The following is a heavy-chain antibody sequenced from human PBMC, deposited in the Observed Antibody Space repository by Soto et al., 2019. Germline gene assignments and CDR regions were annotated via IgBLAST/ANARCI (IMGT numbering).Heavy chain of an antibody. V-gene: IGHV3-21*01. J-gene: IGHJ4*02. CDR3: VGYCSGGSCYLAPFDY. Sequence: EVQLVESGGGLVKPGGSLRLSCAASGFTFSSYSMNWVRQAPGKGLEWVSSISSSSSYIYYADSVKGRFTISRDNAKNSLYLQMNSLRAEDTAVYYCVGYCSGGSCYLAPFDYWGQGTLVTVSS. CDR1: GFTFSSYS. D-gene: IGHD2-15*01. CDR2: ISSSSSYI.